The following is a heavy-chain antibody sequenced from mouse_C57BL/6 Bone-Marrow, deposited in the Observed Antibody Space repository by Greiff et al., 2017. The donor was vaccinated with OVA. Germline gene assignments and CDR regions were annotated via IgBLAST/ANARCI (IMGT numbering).Heavy chain of an antibody. V-gene: IGHV5-15*01. CDR2: ISNLAYSI. J-gene: IGHJ1*03. Sequence: EVKVVESGGGLVQPGGSLKLSCAASGFTFSDYGMAWVRQAPRKGPEWVAFISNLAYSIYYADTVTGRFTISRENAKNTLYLEMSSLRSEDTAMYYCARTLRYFDVWGTGTTVTVSS. CDR1: GFTFSDYG. CDR3: ARTLRYFDV.